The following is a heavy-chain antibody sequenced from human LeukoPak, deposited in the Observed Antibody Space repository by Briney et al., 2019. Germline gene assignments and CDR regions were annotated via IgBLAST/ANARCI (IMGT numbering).Heavy chain of an antibody. CDR3: AELGITMIGGV. CDR1: GFTFSRYG. J-gene: IGHJ6*04. Sequence: PGGSLRLSCAASGFTFSRYGMHWVRQAPGKGLEWVAVVSYDGPNKYYADSVKGRFTISRDNSKNTLYMQMNSLRAEDTAVYYCAELGITMIGGVWGKGTTVTISS. D-gene: IGHD3-10*02. V-gene: IGHV3-30*18. CDR2: VSYDGPNK.